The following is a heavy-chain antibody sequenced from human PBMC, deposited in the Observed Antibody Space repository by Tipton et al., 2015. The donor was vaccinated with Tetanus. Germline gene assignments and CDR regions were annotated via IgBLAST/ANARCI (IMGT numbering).Heavy chain of an antibody. CDR1: GFIFSSYG. J-gene: IGHJ4*02. Sequence: SLRLSCAASGFIFSSYGIHWVRQAPGKGLEWVAVSWHDGTDKYYADSVKGRFTISRDNSKNTLYLQMNSLRAEDTAVYYCAREADCSGGSCFSGGFDNWGQGTQVTVSS. D-gene: IGHD2-15*01. CDR3: AREADCSGGSCFSGGFDN. V-gene: IGHV3-33*01. CDR2: SWHDGTDK.